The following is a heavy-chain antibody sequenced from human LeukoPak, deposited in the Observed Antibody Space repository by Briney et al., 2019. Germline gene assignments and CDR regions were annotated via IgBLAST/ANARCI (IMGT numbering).Heavy chain of an antibody. CDR2: IDGSAGAT. V-gene: IGHV3-23*01. CDR3: AKGYDYVWGTYRSSFDY. D-gene: IGHD3-16*02. Sequence: GGSLRLSCAASGFTFSSYAMNWVRQAPGKGPEWVSSIDGSAGATYYADSVKGRFTISRDNSKNTLYLHMNSLRAEDTAVYYCAKGYDYVWGTYRSSFDYWGQGTLVTVSS. CDR1: GFTFSSYA. J-gene: IGHJ4*02.